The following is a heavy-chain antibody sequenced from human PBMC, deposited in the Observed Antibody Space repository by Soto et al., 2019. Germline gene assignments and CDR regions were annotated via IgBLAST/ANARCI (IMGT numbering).Heavy chain of an antibody. D-gene: IGHD4-17*01. CDR1: GFTFSNYA. CDR3: AKDKSRGVTVTPDY. Sequence: EVQLLESGGGLVQPGGSLRLSCAVSGFTFSNYAMTWVRQAPGKGPEWVSSICGAGGVTHYADSVRGRFTISRDNSKNTLYLQMNSLRAEDTAVYYCAKDKSRGVTVTPDYWGQGTLVTVSS. J-gene: IGHJ4*02. V-gene: IGHV3-23*01. CDR2: ICGAGGVT.